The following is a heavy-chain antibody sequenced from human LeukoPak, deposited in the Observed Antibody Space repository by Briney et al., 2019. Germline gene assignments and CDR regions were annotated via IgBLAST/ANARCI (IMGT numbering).Heavy chain of an antibody. V-gene: IGHV4-34*01. CDR3: ARGPLYSGSYYFDY. CDR1: GGSFSGYY. J-gene: IGHJ4*02. D-gene: IGHD1-26*01. CDR2: INHSGST. Sequence: SETLSLTCAVYGGSFSGYYWSWIRQPPGKGLEWIGEINHSGSTNYNPSFKSRVTISVDTSKNQFSLKLSSVTAADTAVYYCARGPLYSGSYYFDYWGQGTLVTVSS.